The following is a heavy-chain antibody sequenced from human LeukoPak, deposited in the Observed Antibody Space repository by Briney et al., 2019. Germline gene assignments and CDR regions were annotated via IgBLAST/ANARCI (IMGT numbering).Heavy chain of an antibody. Sequence: SVKVSCKASGGTFSSYAISWVRQAPGQGLEWMGRIIPILGIANYAQKFQGRVTITADKSTSTAYMELSSLRSEDTAVYYCARGHASITGTFNWFDPWGQGTLVTVSS. CDR3: ARGHASITGTFNWFDP. CDR2: IIPILGIA. CDR1: GGTFSSYA. J-gene: IGHJ5*02. D-gene: IGHD1-20*01. V-gene: IGHV1-69*04.